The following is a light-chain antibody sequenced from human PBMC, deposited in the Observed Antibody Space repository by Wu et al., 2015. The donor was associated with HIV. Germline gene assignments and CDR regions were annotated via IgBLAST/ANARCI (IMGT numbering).Light chain of an antibody. Sequence: EIVLTQSPGTLSLSPGERAILSCRASQSVSSSYFAWYQQKPGQAPRLLIHGTSSRATGIPDRFSGSGSGTDFTLTISRLEPEDFAVYYCQQYGNSPVWSFGQGTKVEIK. CDR1: QSVSSSY. J-gene: IGKJ2*03. V-gene: IGKV3-20*01. CDR3: QQYGNSPVWS. CDR2: GTS.